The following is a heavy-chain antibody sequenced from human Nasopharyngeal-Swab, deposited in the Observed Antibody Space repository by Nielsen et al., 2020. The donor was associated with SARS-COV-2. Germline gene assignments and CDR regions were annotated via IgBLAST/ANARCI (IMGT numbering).Heavy chain of an antibody. Sequence: SETLSLTCAVSGGSISSSNWWSWVRQPPGKGLEWIGEIYHSGSTNYNPSLKSRVTISVDESKNQFSLKLSSVTAADTAVYFCARDVVGATMTDAFDIWGQGTMVTVSS. CDR2: IYHSGST. V-gene: IGHV4-4*02. CDR3: ARDVVGATMTDAFDI. CDR1: GGSISSSNW. J-gene: IGHJ3*02. D-gene: IGHD1-26*01.